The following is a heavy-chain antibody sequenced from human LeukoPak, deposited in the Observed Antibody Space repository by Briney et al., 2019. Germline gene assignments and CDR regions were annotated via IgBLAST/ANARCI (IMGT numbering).Heavy chain of an antibody. CDR3: ARDKRGYSFDY. V-gene: IGHV4-4*07. J-gene: IGHJ4*02. D-gene: IGHD2-21*01. CDR2: FYTSGST. CDR1: GGSISSYY. Sequence: SETLSLTCTVSGGSISSYYWNWIRQPAGKGLEWIGRFYTSGSTNFNPSLKSRVTMSVDTSKNQFSLKLSSVTAADTAVYYCARDKRGYSFDYWGLGTLVTVSS.